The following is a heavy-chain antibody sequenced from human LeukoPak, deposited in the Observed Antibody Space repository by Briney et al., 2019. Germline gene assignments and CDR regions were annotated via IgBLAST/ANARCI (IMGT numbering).Heavy chain of an antibody. D-gene: IGHD1-1*01. J-gene: IGHJ4*02. CDR1: GFTFSDYY. V-gene: IGHV3-11*04. CDR2: ISSSGSTI. Sequence: GGSLRLSCAASGFTFSDYYMSWIRQAPGKGLEWVSYISSSGSTIYYADSVKGRFTISRDNAKNSLFLQLNSLRAEDTAVYYCAREATTSRPGDYWGLGTLVTVSS. CDR3: AREATTSRPGDY.